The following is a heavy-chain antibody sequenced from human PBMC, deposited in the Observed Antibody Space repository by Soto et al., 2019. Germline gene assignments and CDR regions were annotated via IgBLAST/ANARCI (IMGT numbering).Heavy chain of an antibody. CDR1: GFTFSNYG. CDR2: ISYDGSNG. Sequence: QVQLVESGGGVVQPGRSLRLSCAASGFTFSNYGMHWVRQAPGKGLEWVAVISYDGSNGYYADSVKGRFTISRDTSKNTVALEMSSLRAADTAVYYCAKRRGTVAILFDAYDIWGEGTMVTVSS. CDR3: AKRRGTVAILFDAYDI. J-gene: IGHJ3*02. D-gene: IGHD2-21*01. V-gene: IGHV3-30*18.